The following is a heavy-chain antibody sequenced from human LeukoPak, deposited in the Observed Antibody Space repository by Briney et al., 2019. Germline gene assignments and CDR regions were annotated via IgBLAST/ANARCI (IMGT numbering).Heavy chain of an antibody. D-gene: IGHD5-18*01. CDR3: ARSLWPEDY. Sequence: PGGSLRLSCAASGFTFSSYWMSWVRQAPGKGLEWVANIKQDGSEKNYVDSVKGRFTISRDNAKTSLYLQMNSLRVEDTAVYYCARSLWPEDYWGQGTLVIVSS. J-gene: IGHJ4*02. CDR1: GFTFSSYW. CDR2: IKQDGSEK. V-gene: IGHV3-7*01.